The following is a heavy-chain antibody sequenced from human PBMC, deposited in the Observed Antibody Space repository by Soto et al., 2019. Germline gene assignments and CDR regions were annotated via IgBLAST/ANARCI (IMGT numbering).Heavy chain of an antibody. Sequence: QVQLVQSAAEVRKPGASVKVSCRTSGYTFTTYLMHWIRQAPGQGLEWMGILNPTAGRTSYSQKFQGRVTMPSDASTSTAYMELTSLRSDDTAVYYCARAVRGGLTVVTPRYWGQGTLVTVSS. V-gene: IGHV1-46*01. CDR3: ARAVRGGLTVVTPRY. CDR2: LNPTAGRT. D-gene: IGHD3-9*01. J-gene: IGHJ4*02. CDR1: GYTFTTYL.